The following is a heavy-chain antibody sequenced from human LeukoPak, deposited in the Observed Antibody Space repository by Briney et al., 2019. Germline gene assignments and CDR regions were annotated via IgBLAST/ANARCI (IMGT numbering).Heavy chain of an antibody. CDR1: GFTFSSYS. Sequence: PGRSLRLSCAASGFTFSSYSMHWVRQAPGKGLEWVALISNDGRNKYYADSVKGRFTISRENSKNTLYLQMDSLRTEDTAVHYCAREDGNFHDAFDIWGQGTMVTVSS. CDR3: AREDGNFHDAFDI. CDR2: ISNDGRNK. J-gene: IGHJ3*02. V-gene: IGHV3-30*04. D-gene: IGHD1-7*01.